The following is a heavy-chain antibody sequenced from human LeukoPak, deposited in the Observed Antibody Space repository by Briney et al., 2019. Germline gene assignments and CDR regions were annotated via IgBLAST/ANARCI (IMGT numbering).Heavy chain of an antibody. Sequence: GASVKVSCKASGGTFSSYAISWVRQAPGQGLEWMGRIIPIFGTANYAQKFQGRVTITTDESTSTAYMELSSLRSEDTAVYYCASNGGYSYGSSLTRGAFDIWGQGTMVTVSS. J-gene: IGHJ3*02. CDR2: IIPIFGTA. CDR1: GGTFSSYA. D-gene: IGHD5-18*01. V-gene: IGHV1-69*05. CDR3: ASNGGYSYGSSLTRGAFDI.